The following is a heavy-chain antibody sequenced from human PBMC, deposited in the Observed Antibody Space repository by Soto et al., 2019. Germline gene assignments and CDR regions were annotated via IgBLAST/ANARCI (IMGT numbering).Heavy chain of an antibody. D-gene: IGHD5-12*01. V-gene: IGHV1-18*01. J-gene: IGHJ4*02. CDR1: GYTFTSYA. CDR2: ISAYNGNT. Sequence: GASVKVSCKASGYTFTSYAMHWVRQAPGQRLEWMGWISAYNGNTNYAQKLQGRVTMTTDTSTSTAYMELRSLRSDDTAVYYCARARRDGYNFSDYWGQGTLVTVSS. CDR3: ARARRDGYNFSDY.